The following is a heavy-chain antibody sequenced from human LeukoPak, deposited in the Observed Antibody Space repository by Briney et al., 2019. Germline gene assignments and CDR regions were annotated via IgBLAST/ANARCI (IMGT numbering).Heavy chain of an antibody. J-gene: IGHJ4*02. CDR1: GFTFRDYY. Sequence: GGSLRLSCAASGFTFRDYYMSWIRQAPGKGLEWVSYISSSGSTIYYADSVKGRFTISRDNAKNSLYLQMNSLRAEDTAVYYCARDQYYDSSGYLGYWGQGTLVTVSS. CDR3: ARDQYYDSSGYLGY. D-gene: IGHD3-22*01. V-gene: IGHV3-11*01. CDR2: ISSSGSTI.